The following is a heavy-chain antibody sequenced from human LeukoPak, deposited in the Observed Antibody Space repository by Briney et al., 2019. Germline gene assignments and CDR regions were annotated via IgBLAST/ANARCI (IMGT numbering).Heavy chain of an antibody. V-gene: IGHV3-30*01. CDR2: ISYDGSNK. CDR3: AREEQQWLVRAFDI. CDR1: GFTFSSYA. J-gene: IGHJ3*02. Sequence: PGRSLRLSCAAPGFTFSSYAMHWVRQAPGKGLEWVAVISYDGSNKYYADSVKGRFTISRDNSKNTLYLQMNSLRAEDTAVYYCAREEQQWLVRAFDIWGQGTMVTVSS. D-gene: IGHD6-19*01.